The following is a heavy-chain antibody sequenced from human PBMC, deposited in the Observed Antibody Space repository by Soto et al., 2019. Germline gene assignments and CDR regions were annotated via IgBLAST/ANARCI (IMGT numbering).Heavy chain of an antibody. V-gene: IGHV1-18*01. Sequence: ASVKVSCKASGYTFTSYGISWVRQAPGQGLEWMGWISAYNGNTNYAQKLQGRVTMTTDTSTSTAYMELRSLRSDDTAVYYCARGYDSSGYFYYYYYYGMDVWGQGTTVTVSS. CDR1: GYTFTSYG. CDR3: ARGYDSSGYFYYYYYYGMDV. D-gene: IGHD3-22*01. CDR2: ISAYNGNT. J-gene: IGHJ6*02.